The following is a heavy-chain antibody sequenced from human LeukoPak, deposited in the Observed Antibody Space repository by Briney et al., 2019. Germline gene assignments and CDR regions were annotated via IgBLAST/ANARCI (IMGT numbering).Heavy chain of an antibody. CDR1: GYTFTGYY. D-gene: IGHD4-17*01. V-gene: IGHV1-46*01. J-gene: IGHJ6*02. CDR2: INPSGGST. CDR3: ARDYGGNSRTLYYYYGMDV. Sequence: ASVKVSCKASGYTFTGYYMHWVRQAPGQGLEWMGIINPSGGSTSYAQKFQGRVTMTRDTSTSTVYMELSSLRSEDTAVYYCARDYGGNSRTLYYYYGMDVWGQGTTATVSS.